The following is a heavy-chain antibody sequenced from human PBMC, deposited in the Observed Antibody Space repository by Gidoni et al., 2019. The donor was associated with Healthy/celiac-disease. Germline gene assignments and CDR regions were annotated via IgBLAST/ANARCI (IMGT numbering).Heavy chain of an antibody. CDR1: GYTFTSYD. V-gene: IGHV1-8*01. Sequence: QVQLVQSGAEVKKPGASVKVSCKASGYTFTSYDINWVRQATGQGLEWMGWMNPNSGNTGYAQKFQGRVTMTRNTSISTAYMELSSLRSEDTAVYYCARAFSPWIQLWLRGNYYYGMDVWGQGTTVTVSS. CDR3: ARAFSPWIQLWLRGNYYYGMDV. CDR2: MNPNSGNT. D-gene: IGHD5-18*01. J-gene: IGHJ6*02.